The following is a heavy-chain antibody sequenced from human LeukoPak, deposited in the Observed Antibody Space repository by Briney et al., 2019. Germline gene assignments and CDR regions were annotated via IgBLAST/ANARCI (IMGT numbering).Heavy chain of an antibody. D-gene: IGHD6-19*01. CDR2: ISAYNGNT. V-gene: IGHV1-18*01. J-gene: IGHJ4*02. CDR1: GYTFTSYG. CDR3: ARAESSGWDWTIYYFDY. Sequence: GASVKVSCKASGYTFTSYGISWVRQAPGQGLEWMGWISAYNGNTNYAQKLQGRVTMTTDTSTSTAYMELRSLRSDDTAVYYCARAESSGWDWTIYYFDYWGQGTLVTVSS.